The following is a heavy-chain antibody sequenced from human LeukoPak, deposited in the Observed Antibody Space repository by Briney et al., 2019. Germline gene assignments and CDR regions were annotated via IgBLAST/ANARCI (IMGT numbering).Heavy chain of an antibody. Sequence: PGGSLRLSCAASGFTFSSYSMNWVRQAPGKGLEWVSSISSSSSYIYYADSVKGRFTISRDNAKNSLYLQMNSLRAEDTAVYYCARSHCSSTSCYTVDAFDIWGQGTMVTVPS. CDR2: ISSSSSYI. D-gene: IGHD2-2*02. CDR1: GFTFSSYS. V-gene: IGHV3-21*01. J-gene: IGHJ3*02. CDR3: ARSHCSSTSCYTVDAFDI.